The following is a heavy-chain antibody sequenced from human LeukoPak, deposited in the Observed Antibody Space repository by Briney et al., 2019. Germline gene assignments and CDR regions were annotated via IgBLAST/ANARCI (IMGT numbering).Heavy chain of an antibody. V-gene: IGHV3-23*01. Sequence: PGGSLRLSCAASEFTFRNYAMNWVRQAPGKGLEWVSGISGSGGSTNYADSVKGRLTISRDNSKNTLYLQMNSLRAEDTAVYYCARGTVVGSHFDYWSQGTLVTVSS. D-gene: IGHD2-15*01. CDR1: EFTFRNYA. J-gene: IGHJ4*02. CDR2: ISGSGGST. CDR3: ARGTVVGSHFDY.